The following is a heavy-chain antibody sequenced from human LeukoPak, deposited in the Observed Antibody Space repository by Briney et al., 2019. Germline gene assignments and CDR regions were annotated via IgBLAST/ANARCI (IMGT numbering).Heavy chain of an antibody. D-gene: IGHD3-9*01. J-gene: IGHJ4*02. CDR2: ISGSGGST. CDR3: ARILRYFNGFDY. CDR1: GFTFSSYA. V-gene: IGHV3-23*01. Sequence: GGSLRLSCAVSGFTFSSYAMSWVRQAPGKGLEWVSAISGSGGSTYYADSVKGRFTISRDNAKNSLYLQMNSLRAEDTAVYYCARILRYFNGFDYWGQGTLVTVSS.